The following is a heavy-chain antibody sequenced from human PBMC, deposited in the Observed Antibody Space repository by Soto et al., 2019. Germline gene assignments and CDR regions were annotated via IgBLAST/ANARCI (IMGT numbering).Heavy chain of an antibody. CDR3: ATEGAVGSFDY. Sequence: SSETLSLTCTVSGGSISSYYWSWIRQPPGKGLEWIGYIYYSGSTNYNPSLKSRVTISVDTSKNQFSLKLSSVTAADTAVYYCATEGAVGSFDYWGQGTLVTVSS. CDR2: IYYSGST. V-gene: IGHV4-59*12. J-gene: IGHJ4*02. D-gene: IGHD6-13*01. CDR1: GGSISSYY.